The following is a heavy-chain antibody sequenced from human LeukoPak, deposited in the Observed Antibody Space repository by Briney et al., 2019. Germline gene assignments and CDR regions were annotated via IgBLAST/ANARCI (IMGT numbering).Heavy chain of an antibody. J-gene: IGHJ4*02. CDR3: ARGRDGYNYNEYYFDY. CDR2: IYHSGST. V-gene: IGHV4-30-2*01. D-gene: IGHD5-24*01. Sequence: SEPLSLTCTVSGGSVSSGGYSWSWIRQPPGKGLEWIGYIYHSGSTYYNPSLKSRVTISVDRSKNQFSLKLSSVTAADTAVYYCARGRDGYNYNEYYFDYWGQGTLVTVSS. CDR1: GGSVSSGGYS.